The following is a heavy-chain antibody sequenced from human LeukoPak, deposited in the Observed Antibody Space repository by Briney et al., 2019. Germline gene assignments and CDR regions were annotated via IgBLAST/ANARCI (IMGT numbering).Heavy chain of an antibody. CDR3: ARGAPMSRFQLLWFGESPGWFDP. Sequence: VASVKVSCKASGYTFTSYDINWVRQATGRGLEWMGWMNPNSGNTGYAQKFQGRVTMTRNTSISTAYMELSSLRSEDTAVYYCARGAPMSRFQLLWFGESPGWFDPWGQGTLVTVSS. D-gene: IGHD3-10*01. CDR1: GYTFTSYD. CDR2: MNPNSGNT. V-gene: IGHV1-8*02. J-gene: IGHJ5*02.